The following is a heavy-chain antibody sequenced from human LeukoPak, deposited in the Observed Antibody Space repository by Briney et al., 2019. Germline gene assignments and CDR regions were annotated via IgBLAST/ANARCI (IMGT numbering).Heavy chain of an antibody. CDR1: GYTFTGYY. CDR2: INPNSGGT. D-gene: IGHD3-3*01. Sequence: ASVKVSCKASGYTFTGYYMHWVRQAPGQGLEWMGWINPNSGGTNYAQKFQGRVTMTRDTSISTAYMELSRLRSDDTAVYYCARVALRFLEWTPSMDVWGKGTTVTVSS. CDR3: ARVALRFLEWTPSMDV. V-gene: IGHV1-2*02. J-gene: IGHJ6*03.